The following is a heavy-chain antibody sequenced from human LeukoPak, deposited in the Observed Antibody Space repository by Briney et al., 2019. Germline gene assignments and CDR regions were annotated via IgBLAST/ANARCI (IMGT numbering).Heavy chain of an antibody. J-gene: IGHJ3*02. V-gene: IGHV5-51*01. CDR2: IYPGDSDT. CDR3: ARHAYYYDSSGYLYAFDI. Sequence: NPGESLKISCKGSGYSFTSYWIGWVRQMPGKGLEWMGIIYPGDSDTRYSPSFQGQVTISADKSISTAYLQWSSLKASDTAMYYCARHAYYYDSSGYLYAFDIWGQGTMVTVSS. D-gene: IGHD3-22*01. CDR1: GYSFTSYW.